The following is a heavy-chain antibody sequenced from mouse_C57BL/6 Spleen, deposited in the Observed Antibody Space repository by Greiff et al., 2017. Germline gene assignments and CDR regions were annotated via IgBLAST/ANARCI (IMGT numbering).Heavy chain of an antibody. J-gene: IGHJ3*01. D-gene: IGHD2-3*01. CDR2: INPSSGYT. CDR1: GYTFTSYT. Sequence: VQLQQSGAELARPGASVKMSCKASGYTFTSYTMHWVKQRPGQGLEWIGYINPSSGYTKYNEKFKDKATLTADKSSSTAYMQLRSLTSEDSAVYYCAGGGYYTWFAYWGQGTLVTVSA. CDR3: AGGGYYTWFAY. V-gene: IGHV1-4*01.